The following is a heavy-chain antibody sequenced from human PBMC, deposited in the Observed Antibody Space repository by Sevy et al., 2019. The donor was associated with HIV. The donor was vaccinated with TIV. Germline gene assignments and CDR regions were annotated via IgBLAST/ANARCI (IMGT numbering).Heavy chain of an antibody. CDR1: GGTFSSYA. V-gene: IGHV1-69*13. J-gene: IGHJ6*03. Sequence: VKVSCKASGGTFSSYAISWVRQAPRQGLERMGGIIPIFRTANYAQEFQGRVTITADESTSTAYMELSSLRSEDTAMYYCASLPYYYMDVWGKGTTVAVSS. CDR3: ASLPYYYMDV. CDR2: IIPIFRTA.